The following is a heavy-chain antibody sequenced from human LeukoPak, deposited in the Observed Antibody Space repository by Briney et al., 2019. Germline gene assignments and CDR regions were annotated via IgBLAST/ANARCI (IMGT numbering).Heavy chain of an antibody. CDR1: GGSIGSHY. Sequence: PSETLSLTCTVSGGSIGSHYWAWLRQPPGKGLEWIGWMFFTGDTNYNPSLKSRVTISVDHSKNQFSLKLTSVTAADTAVYYCAKEGNDYGANSIDYWGQGTLVTVSS. D-gene: IGHD4-23*01. CDR3: AKEGNDYGANSIDY. V-gene: IGHV4-59*11. CDR2: MFFTGDT. J-gene: IGHJ4*02.